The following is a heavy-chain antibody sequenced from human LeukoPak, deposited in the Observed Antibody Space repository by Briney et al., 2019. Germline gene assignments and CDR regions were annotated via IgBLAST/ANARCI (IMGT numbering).Heavy chain of an antibody. CDR3: AREGSGTAFDP. J-gene: IGHJ5*02. CDR2: INHSGST. CDR1: GGSFSGYY. V-gene: IGHV4-34*01. D-gene: IGHD3-10*01. Sequence: SETLSLTCAVYGGSFSGYYWSWIRQPPGKGLEWIGEINHSGSTNYNPSLKSRLTISVGTSKNQFSLKLSSVTAADTAVYYCAREGSGTAFDPWGQGTLVTVSS.